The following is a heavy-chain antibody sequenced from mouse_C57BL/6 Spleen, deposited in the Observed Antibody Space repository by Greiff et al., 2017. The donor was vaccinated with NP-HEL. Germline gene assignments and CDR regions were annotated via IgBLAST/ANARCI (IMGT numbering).Heavy chain of an antibody. CDR1: GFTFSNYW. CDR3: AGQDYYYGSSFAY. CDR2: IRLKSDNYAT. D-gene: IGHD1-1*01. J-gene: IGHJ3*01. V-gene: IGHV6-3*01. Sequence: EVQVEESGGGLVQPGGSMKLSCVASGFTFSNYWMNWVRQSPEKGLEWVAQIRLKSDNYATHYAESVKGRFTISRDDSKSSVYLQMNNLKAEDTGIYYCAGQDYYYGSSFAYWGQGTLVTVSA.